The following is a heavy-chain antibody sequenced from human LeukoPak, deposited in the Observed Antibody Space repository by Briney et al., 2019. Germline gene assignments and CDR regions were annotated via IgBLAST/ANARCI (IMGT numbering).Heavy chain of an antibody. V-gene: IGHV5-51*01. D-gene: IGHD4-17*01. Sequence: GESLKISCKGSGYSFTTYWIGWVRQMPGKDLEWMGIIYPGDSDTRYSPSFQGQVTISADKSISTVFLQWSSLKASDTAMYYCARSDGFWFDPWGQGTLVTVSS. J-gene: IGHJ5*02. CDR1: GYSFTTYW. CDR2: IYPGDSDT. CDR3: ARSDGFWFDP.